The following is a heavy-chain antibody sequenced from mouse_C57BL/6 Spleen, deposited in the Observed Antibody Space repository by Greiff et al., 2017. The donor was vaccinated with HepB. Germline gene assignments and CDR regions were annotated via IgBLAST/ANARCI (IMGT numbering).Heavy chain of an antibody. J-gene: IGHJ2*01. D-gene: IGHD1-1*01. CDR1: GYTFTSYW. Sequence: VQLQQPGAELVRPGSSVKLSCKASGYTFTSYWMDWVKQRPGQGLEWIGNIYPSDSETHYNQKFKDKATLTVDKSSSTAYMQLSSLTSEDSAVYYCARWSNDGSSYDYFDYWGQGTTLTVSS. CDR3: ARWSNDGSSYDYFDY. CDR2: IYPSDSET. V-gene: IGHV1-61*01.